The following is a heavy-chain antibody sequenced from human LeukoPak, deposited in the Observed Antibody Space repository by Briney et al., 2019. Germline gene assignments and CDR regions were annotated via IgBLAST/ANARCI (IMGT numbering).Heavy chain of an antibody. CDR2: INHSGST. Sequence: PSETLSLTCAVYGGSFSGYYWSWIRQPPGKGLEWIGEINHSGSTNYNPSLKSRVTISVDTSKNQFSLKLSSVTAADTAVYYCVSSSPQGGYWGQGTLVTVSS. CDR1: GGSFSGYY. D-gene: IGHD6-6*01. V-gene: IGHV4-34*01. CDR3: VSSSPQGGY. J-gene: IGHJ4*02.